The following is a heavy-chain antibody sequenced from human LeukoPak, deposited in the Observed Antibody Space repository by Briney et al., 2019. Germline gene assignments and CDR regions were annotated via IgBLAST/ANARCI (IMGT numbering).Heavy chain of an antibody. CDR2: ISWNSGSI. J-gene: IGHJ4*02. V-gene: IGHV3-9*01. CDR3: AKDTSQLIVVVPAAMDY. Sequence: GGSLRLSCAASGFTFSSYAMSWVRQAPGKGLEWVSGISWNSGSIGYADSVKGRFTISRDNAKNSLYLQMNSLRAEDTALYYCAKDTSQLIVVVPAAMDYWGQGTLVTVSS. D-gene: IGHD2-2*01. CDR1: GFTFSSYA.